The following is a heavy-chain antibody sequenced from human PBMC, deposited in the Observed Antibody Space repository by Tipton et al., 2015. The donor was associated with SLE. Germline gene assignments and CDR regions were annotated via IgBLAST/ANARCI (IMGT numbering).Heavy chain of an antibody. J-gene: IGHJ3*02. D-gene: IGHD1-26*01. CDR3: ARGGYSGSYSDAFDI. Sequence: TLSLTCAVSGGSISSSNWWSWVRQPPGKGLEWIGEIYHSGSTNYNPSLKSRVTISVDTSKNQFSLKLSSVTAADTAVYYCARGGYSGSYSDAFDIWGQGTMVTVSS. CDR2: IYHSGST. CDR1: GGSISSSNW. V-gene: IGHV4-4*02.